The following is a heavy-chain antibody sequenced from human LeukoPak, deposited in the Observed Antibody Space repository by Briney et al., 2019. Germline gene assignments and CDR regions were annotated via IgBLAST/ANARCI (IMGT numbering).Heavy chain of an antibody. CDR2: TKNKANSYTT. V-gene: IGHV3-72*01. D-gene: IGHD6-19*01. J-gene: IGHJ4*02. CDR1: GFTFSDHY. CDR3: TTSDSSGWYGFVY. Sequence: GGSLRLSCAASGFTFSDHYMDWVRQAPGKGLEWVGRTKNKANSYTTQYAASVKGRFTISRDDSKNSLYLQTNSLKTEDTAVYYCTTSDSSGWYGFVYWGQGTLVTVSS.